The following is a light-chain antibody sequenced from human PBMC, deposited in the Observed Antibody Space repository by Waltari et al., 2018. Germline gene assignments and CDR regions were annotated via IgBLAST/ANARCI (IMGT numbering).Light chain of an antibody. J-gene: IGKJ2*01. CDR1: QSGSSSY. CDR2: GAS. V-gene: IGKV3-20*01. Sequence: EIVLTQSPGTLSLSPGERATLSCRASQSGSSSYLAWYQQKPGQAPRLLIYGASSRATGIPDRFSGSGSGTDFTLTISRLEPEDFAVYYCQQYGSGYTFGQGTKLEIK. CDR3: QQYGSGYT.